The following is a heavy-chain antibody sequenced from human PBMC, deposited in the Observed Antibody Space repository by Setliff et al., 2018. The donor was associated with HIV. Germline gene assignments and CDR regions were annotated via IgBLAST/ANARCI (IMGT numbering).Heavy chain of an antibody. CDR2: ISDSSSTI. J-gene: IGHJ4*02. CDR3: AKVKVPTTDLYFLDY. D-gene: IGHD1-1*01. V-gene: IGHV3-48*01. Sequence: GGSLRLSCVASGFTFSTFAMHWVRQAPGKGLEWVSCISDSSSTIYYADSVKGRFTISRDNSKNMVYLQMNSLRAEDTALYYCAKVKVPTTDLYFLDYWGQGTPVIVSS. CDR1: GFTFSTFA.